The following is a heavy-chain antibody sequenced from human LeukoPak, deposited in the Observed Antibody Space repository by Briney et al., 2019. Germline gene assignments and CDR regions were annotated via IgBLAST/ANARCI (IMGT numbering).Heavy chain of an antibody. CDR1: GVSISSSTYY. CDR3: ARHYSANSFDY. CDR2: IYYSGST. D-gene: IGHD2-15*01. Sequence: KPSETLSLTCTVSGVSISSSTYYWGWIRQPPGKGLEWIGSIYYSGSTYYNPSLKSRVTISVDTSKNQFSLTLSSVTAADTAVYYCARHYSANSFDYWGQGTLVTVSS. J-gene: IGHJ4*02. V-gene: IGHV4-39*01.